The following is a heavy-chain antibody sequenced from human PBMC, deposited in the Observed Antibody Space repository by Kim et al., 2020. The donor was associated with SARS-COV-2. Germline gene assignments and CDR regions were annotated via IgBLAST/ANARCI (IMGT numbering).Heavy chain of an antibody. V-gene: IGHV4-61*01. CDR2: VEYSGST. CDR1: GDSVSSGNYY. Sequence: SETLSLTCIVSGDSVSSGNYYWSWIRQPPGKGLEWIGYVEYSGSTNYIPSLKSRLSISIDTSTNRFSLKLISVTAADTAVYYCVRTTRPTTHPTSGHCPLFDNWGQGTLVIVSS. CDR3: VRTTRPTTHPTSGHCPLFDN. D-gene: IGHD2-15*01. J-gene: IGHJ4*02.